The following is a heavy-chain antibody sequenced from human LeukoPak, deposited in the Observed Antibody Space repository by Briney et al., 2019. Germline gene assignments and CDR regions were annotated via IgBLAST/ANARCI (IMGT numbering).Heavy chain of an antibody. V-gene: IGHV3-23*01. D-gene: IGHD3-10*01. J-gene: IGHJ4*02. CDR2: ISGSGGST. CDR3: AKDPYYYGRPYYFDY. CDR1: GFTFSSYA. Sequence: GVSLRLSCAASGFTFSSYAMSWVRQAPGKGLEWVSAISGSGGSTYYADSVKGRFTISRDNSKNTLYLQMNSLRAEDTAVYYCAKDPYYYGRPYYFDYWGQGALVTVSS.